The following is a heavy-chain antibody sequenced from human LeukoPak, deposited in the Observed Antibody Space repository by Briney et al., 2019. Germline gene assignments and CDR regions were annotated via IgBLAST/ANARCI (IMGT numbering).Heavy chain of an antibody. CDR3: ARDHRYSSGWDPFDY. V-gene: IGHV1-18*01. J-gene: IGHJ4*02. CDR2: ISAYNGNT. D-gene: IGHD6-19*01. Sequence: ASVKVSCKASGYTFTSYGISWVRQAPGQGLEWMGWISAYNGNTNYAQKLQGRVTMTTDTSTSTAYMELRSLRSDDTAVYYCARDHRYSSGWDPFDYWGQGTLVTVSS. CDR1: GYTFTSYG.